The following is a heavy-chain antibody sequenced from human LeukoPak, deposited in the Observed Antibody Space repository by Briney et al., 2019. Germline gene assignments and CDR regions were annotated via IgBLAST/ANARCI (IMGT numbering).Heavy chain of an antibody. CDR3: ARELNGYGYYFFDY. CDR1: GFTFSTYN. J-gene: IGHJ4*02. D-gene: IGHD3-16*01. V-gene: IGHV3-48*04. CDR2: ISFSGSTI. Sequence: GGSLRLSCAASGFTFSTYNMNWVRQAPGKGLEWVSYISFSGSTIYYADSVKGRFTISRDNAKNSLYLQMNGLGAEDMAVYYCARELNGYGYYFFDYWGPGTLVTVSS.